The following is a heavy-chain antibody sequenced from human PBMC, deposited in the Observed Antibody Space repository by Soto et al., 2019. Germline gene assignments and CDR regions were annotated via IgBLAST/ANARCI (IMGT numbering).Heavy chain of an antibody. CDR3: AKDLRNTAMVKRYYYYGMDV. J-gene: IGHJ6*02. Sequence: SETLSLTCAVYGGSFSGYYWSWIRQPPGKGLEWIGEINHSGSTNYNPSLKSRVTISVDTSKNQFSLKLSSVTAADTAVYYCAKDLRNTAMVKRYYYYGMDVWGQGTTVTVSS. CDR1: GGSFSGYY. D-gene: IGHD5-18*01. CDR2: INHSGST. V-gene: IGHV4-34*01.